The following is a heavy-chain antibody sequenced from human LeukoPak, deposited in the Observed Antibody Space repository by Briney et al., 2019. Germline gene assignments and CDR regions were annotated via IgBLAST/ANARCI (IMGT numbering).Heavy chain of an antibody. Sequence: PGGSLRLSCAASGFTFSSYWMSWVRQAPGKGLEWVANIKQDGSEKYYVDSVKGRFTISRDNAKNSLYLQMNSLRAEDTAVYYCASGGTEYSSGWYPFDFWGQGTMVTVSS. CDR2: IKQDGSEK. CDR1: GFTFSSYW. J-gene: IGHJ3*01. D-gene: IGHD6-19*01. V-gene: IGHV3-7*03. CDR3: ASGGTEYSSGWYPFDF.